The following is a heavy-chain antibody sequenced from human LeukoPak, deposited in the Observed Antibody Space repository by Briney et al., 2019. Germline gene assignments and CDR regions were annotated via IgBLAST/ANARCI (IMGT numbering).Heavy chain of an antibody. Sequence: SETLSLTCTASGYSLNSGYYWGWIRQPPGKGLEWIASIFHSGSTYYNPSLKSRVTISVDTSKNQFSLRLSSVTAADTAVYYCASVGDGDYVFGYWGQGALVTISS. V-gene: IGHV4-38-2*02. D-gene: IGHD4-17*01. J-gene: IGHJ4*02. CDR3: ASVGDGDYVFGY. CDR2: IFHSGST. CDR1: GYSLNSGYY.